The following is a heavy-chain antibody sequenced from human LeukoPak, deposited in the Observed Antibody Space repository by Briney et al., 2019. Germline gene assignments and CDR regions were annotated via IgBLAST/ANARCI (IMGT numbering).Heavy chain of an antibody. CDR2: ISGSGGST. Sequence: GSLRLSCAASGFTFTNYAMSWVRQAPGKGLEWVSAISGSGGSTYYADSVKGRFTISRDNSKNTLYLQMNSLRAEDTAVYYCAKADDYYYYYMDVWGKGTTVTVTS. CDR1: GFTFTNYA. CDR3: AKADDYYYYYMDV. V-gene: IGHV3-23*01. J-gene: IGHJ6*03.